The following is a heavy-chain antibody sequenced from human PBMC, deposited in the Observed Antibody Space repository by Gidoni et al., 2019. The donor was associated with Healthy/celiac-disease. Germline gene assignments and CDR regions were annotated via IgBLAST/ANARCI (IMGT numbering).Heavy chain of an antibody. Sequence: QLQLQESCPGLVKPSETLSLTCTVSGGSISSSSYYWGWIRQPPGKGLEWIGSIYYSGSTYYNPSLKSRVTISVDTSKNQFSLKLSSVTAADTAVYYCASDCSGGSCYGSYSWGQGTLVTVSS. CDR3: ASDCSGGSCYGSYS. V-gene: IGHV4-39*01. J-gene: IGHJ4*02. D-gene: IGHD2-15*01. CDR2: IYYSGST. CDR1: GGSISSSSYY.